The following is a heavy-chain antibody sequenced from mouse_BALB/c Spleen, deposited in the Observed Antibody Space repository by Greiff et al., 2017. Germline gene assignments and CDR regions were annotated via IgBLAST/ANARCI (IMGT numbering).Heavy chain of an antibody. CDR2: IDTSDSYT. J-gene: IGHJ4*01. Sequence: QVQLQQPGAELVMPGASVKMSCKASGYTFTDYWMHWVKQRPGQGLEWIGAIDTSDSYTSYNQKFKGKATLTVDESSSTAYMQLSSLTSEDSAVYYCARPLRTIYAMDYWGQGTSVTVSS. CDR1: GYTFTDYW. D-gene: IGHD5-5*01. CDR3: ARPLRTIYAMDY. V-gene: IGHV1-69*01.